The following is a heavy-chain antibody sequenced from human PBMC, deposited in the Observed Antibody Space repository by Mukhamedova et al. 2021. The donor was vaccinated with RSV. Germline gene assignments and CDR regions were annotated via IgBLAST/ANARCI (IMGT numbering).Heavy chain of an antibody. CDR3: ARGGEGYMDV. J-gene: IGHJ6*03. V-gene: IGHV4-34*01. Sequence: HGGNTNYNPSLKSRVTISVDTSKKQLPLKLSSVTAADTAVYYCARGGEGYMDVWGKGTTVTVSS. CDR2: HGGNT.